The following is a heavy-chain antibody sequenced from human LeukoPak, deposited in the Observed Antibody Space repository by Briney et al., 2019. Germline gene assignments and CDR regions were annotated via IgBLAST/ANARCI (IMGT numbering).Heavy chain of an antibody. CDR3: ARLRNYYDSSGSTPSYYYYGMDV. V-gene: IGHV4-4*02. J-gene: IGHJ6*02. CDR1: GGSISSSNW. Sequence: SETLSHTCAVSGGSISSSNWWSWVRQPPGKGLEWIGEIYHSGSTNYNPSLKSRVTISVDKSKNQFSLKLSSVTAADTAVYYCARLRNYYDSSGSTPSYYYYGMDVWGQGTTVTVSS. CDR2: IYHSGST. D-gene: IGHD3-22*01.